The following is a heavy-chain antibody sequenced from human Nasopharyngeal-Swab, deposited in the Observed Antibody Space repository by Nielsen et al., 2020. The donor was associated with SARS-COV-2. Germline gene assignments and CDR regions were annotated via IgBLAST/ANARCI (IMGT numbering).Heavy chain of an antibody. CDR3: VKHQGSSSDQ. Sequence: GGSLRLSCVASGVIFSKYWMHWVRQAPGKGLVWVSRVNQDGSRTDYADSVRGRFTISRDNAKNTLYLQMNSLRVEDTAVYYCVKHQGSSSDQWGQGTLDTVSS. CDR1: GVIFSKYW. CDR2: VNQDGSRT. V-gene: IGHV3-74*01. J-gene: IGHJ4*02.